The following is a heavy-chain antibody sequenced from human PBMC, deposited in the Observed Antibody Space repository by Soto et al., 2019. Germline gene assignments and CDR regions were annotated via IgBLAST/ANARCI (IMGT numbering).Heavy chain of an antibody. V-gene: IGHV1-69*01. D-gene: IGHD2-15*01. CDR2: IVSLPGTT. J-gene: IGHJ3*01. CDR1: GGTFTKYA. CDR3: ASGVRGLGGSGGWPVYAFDV. Sequence: QVQLVQSGAAVRKTGSSVKVSCKASGGTFTKYAITWVRQAPRQGLEWMGVIVSLPGTTNYAQKFRGRVTTRAVACTSTAYWGLSSLISEDTRVYYCASGVRGLGGSGGWPVYAFDVMGQGTMVIVSP.